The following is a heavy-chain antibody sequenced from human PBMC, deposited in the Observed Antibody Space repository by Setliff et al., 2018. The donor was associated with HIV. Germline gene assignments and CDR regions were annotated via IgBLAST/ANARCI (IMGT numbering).Heavy chain of an antibody. CDR3: ARERPGDHYESTGYQLADWFDP. CDR2: IIPIFGTT. D-gene: IGHD3-22*01. V-gene: IGHV1-69*13. J-gene: IGHJ5*02. CDR1: GGTFSSYS. Sequence: SVKVSCKASGGTFSSYSITWVRQAPGQGLEWVGGIIPIFGTTNYAQNFQGRVTISADESTSTAYMEVSSLRSEDTAVYYCARERPGDHYESTGYQLADWFDPWGQGTLVTVSS.